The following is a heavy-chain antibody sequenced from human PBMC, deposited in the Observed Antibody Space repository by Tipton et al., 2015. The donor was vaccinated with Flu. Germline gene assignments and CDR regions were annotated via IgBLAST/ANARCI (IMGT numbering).Heavy chain of an antibody. V-gene: IGHV4-59*01. CDR2: IYYSGST. CDR1: GGSINYYY. D-gene: IGHD4-11*01. J-gene: IGHJ4*02. Sequence: GLVKPSETLSLTCAVSGGSINYYYWSWIRQSPGRGLEWIGYIYYSGSTYYSPSLKSRVTISVDTSRNQCSLKLSSVTAADTAVYYCARGTPTATMKAFASWGQGTLVTVSS. CDR3: ARGTPTATMKAFAS.